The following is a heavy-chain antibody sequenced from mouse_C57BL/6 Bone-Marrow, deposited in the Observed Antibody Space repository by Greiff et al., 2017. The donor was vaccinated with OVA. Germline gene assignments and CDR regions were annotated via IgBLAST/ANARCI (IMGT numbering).Heavy chain of an antibody. CDR2: INPNNGGT. D-gene: IGHD4-1*01. V-gene: IGHV1-26*01. Sequence: VQLQQSGPELVKPGASVKISCKASGYTFTDYYMNWVKQSHGKSLEWIGDINPNNGGTSYNQKFKGKATLTVDKSSSTAYMELRSLTSEDSAVYYCARYPNWDWFAYWGQGTLVTVSA. CDR1: GYTFTDYY. J-gene: IGHJ3*01. CDR3: ARYPNWDWFAY.